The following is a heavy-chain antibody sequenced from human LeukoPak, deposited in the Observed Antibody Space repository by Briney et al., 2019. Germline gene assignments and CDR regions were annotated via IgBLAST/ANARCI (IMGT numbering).Heavy chain of an antibody. Sequence: PGRSLRLSCAASGFTFSSYGMHWVRQAPGKGLEWVAVISYSGNNIYYADSVKGRLTISRDNSNNTLYLQMNSLRAEDTAVYFCAKQSNNHYYQKTSDYWGQGTLVTVSS. V-gene: IGHV3-30*18. CDR1: GFTFSSYG. J-gene: IGHJ4*02. CDR2: ISYSGNNI. CDR3: AKQSNNHYYQKTSDY. D-gene: IGHD1-26*01.